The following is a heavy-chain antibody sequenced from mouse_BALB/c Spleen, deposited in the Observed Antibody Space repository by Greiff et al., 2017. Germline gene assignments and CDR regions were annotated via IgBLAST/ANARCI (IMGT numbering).Heavy chain of an antibody. CDR2: IDPANGNT. CDR1: GFYIKDTY. J-gene: IGHJ3*01. Sequence: EVQLHQSGAELVKPGASVKLSCTASGFYIKDTYMHWVKQRPGQGLEWIGRIDPANGNTKYDPKFQGKATITADTSSNTAYLQLSSLTSEDTAVYYGADDYGNYGAFAYWGQGTLVTVSA. CDR3: ADDYGNYGAFAY. D-gene: IGHD2-1*01. V-gene: IGHV14-3*02.